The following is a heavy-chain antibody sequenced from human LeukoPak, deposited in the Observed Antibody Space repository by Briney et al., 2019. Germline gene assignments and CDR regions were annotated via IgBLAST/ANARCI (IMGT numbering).Heavy chain of an antibody. D-gene: IGHD3-22*01. V-gene: IGHV4-38-2*01. Sequence: SETLSLTCAVSGYSISSGYYWGWIRQPPGKGLEWIGSIYHTGNTYYNPSLKSRVTISVDTSKNQFSLKLSSVTAADTAVYYCARHYDGSGYSHFDYWGQGTLVTVSS. CDR3: ARHYDGSGYSHFDY. J-gene: IGHJ4*02. CDR2: IYHTGNT. CDR1: GYSISSGYY.